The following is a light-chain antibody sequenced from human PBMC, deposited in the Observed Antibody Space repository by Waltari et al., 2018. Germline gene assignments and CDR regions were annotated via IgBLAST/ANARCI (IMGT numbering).Light chain of an antibody. CDR2: DAS. V-gene: IGKV1-33*01. Sequence: DIQMTQSPSSLSASVGDRVTITCQASEDIKNYLNWYQQKPGTAPKLLIYDASNLQTGVPSRFSGGGFGTDFTLTISGLQPEDIATYFCQQYHTLLSFGGGTK. J-gene: IGKJ4*01. CDR1: EDIKNY. CDR3: QQYHTLLS.